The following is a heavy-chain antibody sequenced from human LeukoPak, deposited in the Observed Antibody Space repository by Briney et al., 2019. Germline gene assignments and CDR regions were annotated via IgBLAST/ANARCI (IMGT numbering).Heavy chain of an antibody. Sequence: GGSLRVSCAASGFIFSTHAMTWVRQAPGKGLEGVSIINNSGDSTYYADSVKGRFTISRDNSKNTLYLQMNSLRAEDTAVYYCAKAPGSLVSIAARPYYFDYWGQGTLVTVSS. CDR3: AKAPGSLVSIAARPYYFDY. J-gene: IGHJ4*02. CDR1: GFIFSTHA. V-gene: IGHV3-23*01. D-gene: IGHD6-6*01. CDR2: INNSGDST.